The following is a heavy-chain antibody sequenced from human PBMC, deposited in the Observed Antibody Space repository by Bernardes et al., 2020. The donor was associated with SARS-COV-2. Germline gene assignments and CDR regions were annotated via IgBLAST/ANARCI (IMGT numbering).Heavy chain of an antibody. CDR3: ASDRRVTAPYYFDY. CDR2: ISYDGSNK. J-gene: IGHJ4*02. Sequence: GGSLRLSCAASGFTFSSYAMHWVRQAPGKGLEWVAVISYDGSNKYYADSVKGRFTISRDNSKNTLYLQMNSLRAEDTAVYYCASDRRVTAPYYFDYWGQGTLVTVSS. V-gene: IGHV3-30-3*01. D-gene: IGHD2-21*02. CDR1: GFTFSSYA.